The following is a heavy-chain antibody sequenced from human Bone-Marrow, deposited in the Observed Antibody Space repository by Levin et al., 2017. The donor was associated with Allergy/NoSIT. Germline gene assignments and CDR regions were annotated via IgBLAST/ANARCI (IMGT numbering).Heavy chain of an antibody. CDR3: ATRDLWNDFDI. CDR2: IKSDGSST. CDR1: GFTFSSYW. Sequence: PGESLKISCAASGFTFSSYWMHWVRQAPGKGLVWVSLIKSDGSSTSYVDSVKGRFTISRDNAKNILYLQMNSLRVEDTAVYYCATRDLWNDFDIWGQGTMVTVSS. V-gene: IGHV3-74*01. J-gene: IGHJ3*02. D-gene: IGHD3-3*01.